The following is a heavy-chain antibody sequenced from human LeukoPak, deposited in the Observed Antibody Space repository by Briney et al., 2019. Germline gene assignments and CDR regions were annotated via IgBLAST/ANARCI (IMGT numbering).Heavy chain of an antibody. D-gene: IGHD6-13*01. V-gene: IGHV3-30*04. J-gene: IGHJ6*04. CDR2: ISYDGSNK. CDR1: GFTFSSYA. CDR3: ARDHHSSSWTMYNYYYGMDV. Sequence: GRSLRLSCAASGFTFSSYAMHWVRQAPGKGLEWVAVISYDGSNKYYADSVKDRFTISRDNSKNTLYLQMNSLRAEDTAVYYCARDHHSSSWTMYNYYYGMDVWGKGTTVTVSS.